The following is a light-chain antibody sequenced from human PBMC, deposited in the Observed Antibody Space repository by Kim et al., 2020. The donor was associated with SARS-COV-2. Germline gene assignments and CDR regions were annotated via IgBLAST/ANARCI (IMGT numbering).Light chain of an antibody. J-gene: IGKJ1*01. V-gene: IGKV3-20*01. CDR3: QQYGCSPRT. Sequence: SPGERATLSCRASQSVSSNYLAWYQQKPGQAPRLLIYGASSRATGIPDRFSGSGSGTDFTLTISRLEPDDFAVYYCQQYGCSPRTFGQGTKVDIK. CDR2: GAS. CDR1: QSVSSNY.